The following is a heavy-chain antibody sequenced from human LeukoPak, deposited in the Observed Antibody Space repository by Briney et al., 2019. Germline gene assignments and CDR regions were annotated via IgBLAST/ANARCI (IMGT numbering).Heavy chain of an antibody. CDR2: ISSSSSYI. Sequence: GGSLRLSCVASGFTFSSYSMNWVRQAPGKGLEWVSSISSSSSYIYYADSVKGRFTISRDNAKNSLYLQMNSLRAEDTAVYYCARDRGHYGMDVWGKGTTVTVSS. J-gene: IGHJ6*04. V-gene: IGHV3-21*01. CDR1: GFTFSSYS. CDR3: ARDRGHYGMDV.